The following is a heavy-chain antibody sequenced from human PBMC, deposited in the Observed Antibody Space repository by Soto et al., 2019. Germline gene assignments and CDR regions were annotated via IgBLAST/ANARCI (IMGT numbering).Heavy chain of an antibody. Sequence: ASVKVSCKASGYTFTGYYMHWVRQAPGQGLEWMGWINPNSGGTNYAQKFQGWVTMTRDTSISTAYMELSRLRSDDTAVYYCARDFSSDVLRFLEWLPSYGMDVWGQGTTVTV. CDR3: ARDFSSDVLRFLEWLPSYGMDV. J-gene: IGHJ6*02. D-gene: IGHD3-3*01. CDR2: INPNSGGT. CDR1: GYTFTGYY. V-gene: IGHV1-2*04.